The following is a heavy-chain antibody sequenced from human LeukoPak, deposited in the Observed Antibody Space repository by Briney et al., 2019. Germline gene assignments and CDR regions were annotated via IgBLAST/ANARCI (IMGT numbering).Heavy chain of an antibody. D-gene: IGHD2-21*02. V-gene: IGHV4-34*01. Sequence: SETLSLTCAVYGGSFSGYYWSWIRQPPGKGLEWIGEINHSGSTNYNPSLKSRVTISVDTSKNQFSLKLSSVTAADTAVYYCARGVVVTAFTYAFDIWGQGTMVTVSS. J-gene: IGHJ3*02. CDR2: INHSGST. CDR1: GGSFSGYY. CDR3: ARGVVVTAFTYAFDI.